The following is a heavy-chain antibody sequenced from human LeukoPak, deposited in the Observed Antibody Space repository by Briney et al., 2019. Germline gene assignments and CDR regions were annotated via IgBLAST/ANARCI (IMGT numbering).Heavy chain of an antibody. CDR2: IKQDGTEK. Sequence: GGSLRLSCAGSGFTFSSYWMHWVRQAPGKGLEWVANIKQDGTEKYYEDSVKGRFTISRDNAKNSLYLQMNSLRAEDTAVYYCARDNWSGIGFYFDYWGQGTLVTVSS. J-gene: IGHJ4*02. D-gene: IGHD6-13*01. CDR3: ARDNWSGIGFYFDY. V-gene: IGHV3-7*01. CDR1: GFTFSSYW.